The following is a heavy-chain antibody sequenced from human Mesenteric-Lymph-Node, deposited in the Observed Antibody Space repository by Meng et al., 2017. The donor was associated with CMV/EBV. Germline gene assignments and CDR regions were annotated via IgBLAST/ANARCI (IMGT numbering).Heavy chain of an antibody. CDR2: VNPNDVNT. D-gene: IGHD3-3*01. V-gene: IGHV1-46*01. Sequence: ASVKVSCKASGYTFTNHYIHWVRQAPGQGLEWMGIVNPNDVNTNYAQKFQGRLSMTTDTSTTTVYMELSSLISDDTAVYYCARPGSRIAAFGLFVGPLDDWGQGTPVTVSS. CDR3: ARPGSRIAAFGLFVGPLDD. CDR1: GYTFTNHY. J-gene: IGHJ4*02.